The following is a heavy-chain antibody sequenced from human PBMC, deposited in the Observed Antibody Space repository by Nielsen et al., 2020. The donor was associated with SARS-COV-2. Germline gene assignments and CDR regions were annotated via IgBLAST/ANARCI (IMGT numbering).Heavy chain of an antibody. CDR3: TTEDIVVVVAATPGSLDWYFDL. CDR2: ISSSSSYI. CDR1: GFTFSSYS. V-gene: IGHV3-21*01. Sequence: GESLKISCAASGFTFSSYSMNWVRQAPGKGLEWVSSISSSSSYIYYADSVKGRFTISRDNAKNSLYLQMNSLRAEDTAVYYCTTEDIVVVVAATPGSLDWYFDLWGRGTLVTVSS. J-gene: IGHJ2*01. D-gene: IGHD2-15*01.